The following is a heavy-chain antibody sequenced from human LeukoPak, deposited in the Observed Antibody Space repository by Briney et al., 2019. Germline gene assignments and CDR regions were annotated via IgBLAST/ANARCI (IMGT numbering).Heavy chain of an antibody. CDR3: ARDLVTVTKGFDI. D-gene: IGHD4-17*01. CDR2: ISYIGST. V-gene: IGHV4-59*11. Sequence: SETLSLTCAVSDDSFSSHYWTWIRQPPGKGLEWIGYISYIGSTNYNPSLKSRVTISIDTSKNQFSLKLRSVTAADTAVCYCARDLVTVTKGFDIWGQGTMVSVSS. CDR1: DDSFSSHY. J-gene: IGHJ3*02.